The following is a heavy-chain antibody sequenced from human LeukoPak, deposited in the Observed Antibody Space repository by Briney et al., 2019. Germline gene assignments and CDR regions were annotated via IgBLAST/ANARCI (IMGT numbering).Heavy chain of an antibody. CDR1: VYTFTTYA. V-gene: IGHV7-4-1*02. D-gene: IGHD3-22*01. J-gene: IGHJ4*02. CDR3: ARVRSYYDGLSDY. CDR2: INTNTGNP. Sequence: GASVKVSCKASVYTFTTYAMNWVRQAPGQGLEWMGWINTNTGNPTYAQGCTGGLVFSLDTSLSTAYLQISSLKDEDTAVYYCARVRSYYDGLSDYWGQGTLVTVSS.